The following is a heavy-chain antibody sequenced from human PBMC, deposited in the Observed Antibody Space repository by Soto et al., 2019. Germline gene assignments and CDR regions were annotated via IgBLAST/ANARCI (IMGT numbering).Heavy chain of an antibody. CDR3: ARDEWSGYCSSTSCYRGLGMDV. D-gene: IGHD2-2*01. CDR2: IIPIFGTA. CDR1: GGTFSSYA. Sequence: QVQLVQSGAEVKKPGSSVKVSCKASGGTFSSYAISWVRQAPGQGLEWMGGIIPIFGTANYAQKFQGRVPITADKSTSTAYMELSSLRYEDTAVYYCARDEWSGYCSSTSCYRGLGMDVWGQGTTVTVSS. J-gene: IGHJ6*02. V-gene: IGHV1-69*06.